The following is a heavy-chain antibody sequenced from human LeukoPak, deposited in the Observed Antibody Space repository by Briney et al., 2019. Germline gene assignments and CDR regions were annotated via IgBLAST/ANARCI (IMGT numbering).Heavy chain of an antibody. Sequence: PSETLSLTCTVSGGSISSGDYYWSWIRQPPGKGLEWIGYIYYSGSTYYNPSLKSRVTISVDTSKNQFSLKLSSVTAADTAVYYCARDQQQLDYYYYYGMDVWGQGTTVTVSS. J-gene: IGHJ6*02. V-gene: IGHV4-30-4*01. D-gene: IGHD6-13*01. CDR2: IYYSGST. CDR3: ARDQQQLDYYYYYGMDV. CDR1: GGSISSGDYY.